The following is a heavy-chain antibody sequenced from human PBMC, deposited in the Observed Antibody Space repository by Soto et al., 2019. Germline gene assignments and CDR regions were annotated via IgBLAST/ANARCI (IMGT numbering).Heavy chain of an antibody. J-gene: IGHJ6*02. CDR1: GGSFSGYY. CDR2: INHSGST. CDR3: ARGRAVYYYYYGMDV. Sequence: SETLSLTCAVYGGSFSGYYWSWIRQPPGKGLEWIGEINHSGSTNYNPSLKSRVTISVDTSKNQFSLKLSSVTAADTAVYYCARGRAVYYYYYGMDVWGQGTTVT. D-gene: IGHD6-19*01. V-gene: IGHV4-34*01.